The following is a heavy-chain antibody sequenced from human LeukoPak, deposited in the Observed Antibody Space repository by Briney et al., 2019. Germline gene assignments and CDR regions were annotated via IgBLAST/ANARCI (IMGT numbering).Heavy chain of an antibody. V-gene: IGHV3-15*01. D-gene: IGHD3-9*01. CDR2: IKSKTDGGTT. J-gene: IGHJ4*02. CDR1: GFTVSSNY. CDR3: TTAGRYFDWD. Sequence: PGGSLRLSCAASGFTVSSNYMSWVRQAPGKGLEWVGRIKSKTDGGTTDYAATVKGRFTISRDDSKNTLYLQMNSLKNEDTAVYYCTTAGRYFDWDWGQGTLVTVCS.